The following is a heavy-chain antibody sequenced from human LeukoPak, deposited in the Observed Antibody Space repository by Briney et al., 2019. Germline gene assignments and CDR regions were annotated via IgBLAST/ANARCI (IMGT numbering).Heavy chain of an antibody. CDR1: GFTFSEYW. J-gene: IGHJ4*02. V-gene: IGHV3-7*01. CDR2: IKQDGSEK. Sequence: GGSLRLSCAASGFTFSEYWMSWVRQAPGKGLEWVANIKQDGSEKYYVDSVKGRFTISRDNAKNSLYLQMNSLRAEDTAVYYCARDPERSGSYYFDYWGQGTLVTVSS. CDR3: ARDPERSGSYYFDY. D-gene: IGHD1-26*01.